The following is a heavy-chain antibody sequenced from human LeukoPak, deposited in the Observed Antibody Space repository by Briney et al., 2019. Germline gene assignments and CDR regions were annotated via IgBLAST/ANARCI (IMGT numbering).Heavy chain of an antibody. CDR3: ARVVAAGRPLPVYGMDV. D-gene: IGHD6-13*01. V-gene: IGHV6-1*01. J-gene: IGHJ6*02. CDR1: GDSVSSNSAA. CDR2: TYYRSKWYN. Sequence: SQTLSLTCAISGDSVSSNSAAWNWIRQSPSRGLEWLGRTYYRSKWYNDYAVSVKSRITINPDTSKNQFSLQLNYVTPEDTAVYYCARVVAAGRPLPVYGMDVWGQGTTVTVSS.